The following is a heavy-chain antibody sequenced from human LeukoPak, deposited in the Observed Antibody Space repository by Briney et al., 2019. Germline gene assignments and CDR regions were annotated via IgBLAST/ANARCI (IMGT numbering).Heavy chain of an antibody. CDR2: ISSSGSTI. Sequence: PGGSLRLSCAASGFTFSSYSMNWVRQAPGKGLEWVSYISSSGSTIYYADSVKGRFTISRDNAKNSLYLQMNSLRAEDTAVYYCARDYDSSGYLYFDYWGQGTLVTVSS. CDR3: ARDYDSSGYLYFDY. V-gene: IGHV3-48*04. J-gene: IGHJ4*02. D-gene: IGHD3-22*01. CDR1: GFTFSSYS.